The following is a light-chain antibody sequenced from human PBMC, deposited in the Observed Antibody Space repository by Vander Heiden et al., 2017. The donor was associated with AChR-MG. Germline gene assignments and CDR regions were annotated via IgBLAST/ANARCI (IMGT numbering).Light chain of an antibody. CDR3: QQRAKGPLALT. J-gene: IGKJ4*01. Sequence: EIVLTQSPATLSLSPGERATLSCRASQSVSSYLVWYQQKPAQAPRLLIYDASNRATGIPARFSGSGSGTAFTLPISSLEPDDFAVYYCQQRAKGPLALTFGGGTKVEIK. V-gene: IGKV3-11*01. CDR2: DAS. CDR1: QSVSSY.